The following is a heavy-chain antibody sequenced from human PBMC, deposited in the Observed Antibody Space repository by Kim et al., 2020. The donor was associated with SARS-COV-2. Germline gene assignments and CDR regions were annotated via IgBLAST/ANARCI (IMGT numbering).Heavy chain of an antibody. J-gene: IGHJ6*02. Sequence: GGSLRLSCAASGFTVSSNYMSWVRQAPGKGLEWVSVIYSGGSTYHADSVKGRFTISRDNSKNTLYLQMNSLRAEDTAVYYCARALERLGMDVWGQVTTVTVSS. CDR3: ARALERLGMDV. V-gene: IGHV3-53*01. CDR1: GFTVSSNY. D-gene: IGHD1-1*01. CDR2: IYSGGST.